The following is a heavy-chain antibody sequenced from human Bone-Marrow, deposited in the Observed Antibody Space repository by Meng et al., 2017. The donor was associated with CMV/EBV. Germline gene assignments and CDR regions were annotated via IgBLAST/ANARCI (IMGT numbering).Heavy chain of an antibody. D-gene: IGHD3-10*01. CDR1: GGSISSSSYY. Sequence: GSLRLSCTVSGGSISSSSYYWGWIRQPPGKGLEWIGSIYYSGSTYYNPSLKSRVTISVDTSKNQFSLKLSSVTAADTAVYYCARGEDWFGELNGMDVWGQGPTVTVSS. CDR2: IYYSGST. CDR3: ARGEDWFGELNGMDV. V-gene: IGHV4-39*07. J-gene: IGHJ6*02.